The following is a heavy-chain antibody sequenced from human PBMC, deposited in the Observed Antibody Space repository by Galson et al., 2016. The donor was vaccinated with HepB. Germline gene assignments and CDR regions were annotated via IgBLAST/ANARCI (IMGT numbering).Heavy chain of an antibody. CDR1: GGSISSGGYY. CDR3: ARAYGYFDY. J-gene: IGHJ4*02. Sequence: TLSLTCTVSGGSISSGGYYWNWIRQHPGKGLEWIGYIHYSGNTYYNPSLKSRVTISVDTSKNQFSLKLSSVTAADTAMYYCARAYGYFDYWGQGTLVTVSS. V-gene: IGHV4-31*03. CDR2: IHYSGNT. D-gene: IGHD4-17*01.